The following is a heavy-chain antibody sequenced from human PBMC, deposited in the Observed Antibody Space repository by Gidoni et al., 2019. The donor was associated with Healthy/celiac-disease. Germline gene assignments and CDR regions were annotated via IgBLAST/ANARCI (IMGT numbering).Heavy chain of an antibody. D-gene: IGHD2-15*01. J-gene: IGHJ4*02. V-gene: IGHV3-64D*06. Sequence: EVQLVESGGGLVQPGGSLRLSCSASGFTFSSYAMHWVRQAPGKGLEYVAARSKGGSTYYADSVKGRFTISRDNSKNTLYLQMSSLRAEDTAVYYCVKASDIVVVVAYFDYWGQGTLVTVSS. CDR2: RSKGGST. CDR3: VKASDIVVVVAYFDY. CDR1: GFTFSSYA.